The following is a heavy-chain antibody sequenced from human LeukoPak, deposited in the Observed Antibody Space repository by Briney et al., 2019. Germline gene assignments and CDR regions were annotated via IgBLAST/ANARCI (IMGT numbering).Heavy chain of an antibody. Sequence: PGGSLRLSCAASGFTFSSYAMSWVRQAPGRGLEWVSGIRGGGGSTYYADSVKGRFTISRDNSKNTLYLQMNSLRAEDTAVYYCAKGPFYGPGSYYPDWGQGTLVTVSS. CDR3: AKGPFYGPGSYYPD. J-gene: IGHJ4*02. D-gene: IGHD3-10*01. CDR2: IRGGGGST. CDR1: GFTFSSYA. V-gene: IGHV3-23*01.